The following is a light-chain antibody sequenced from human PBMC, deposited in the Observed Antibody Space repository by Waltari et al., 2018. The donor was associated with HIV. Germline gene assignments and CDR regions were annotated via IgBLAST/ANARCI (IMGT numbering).Light chain of an antibody. Sequence: SPVLTQPPSVSVAPGQTASLTGGAPNIGRTSVHWDQQKPGQAPVLVMVYDTDRPAGIPERFSGSNSANTAILTISRVGAGDEADYYCQVWDSSTDHVVFGGGTKLTVL. V-gene: IGLV3-21*04. CDR2: YDT. J-gene: IGLJ2*01. CDR1: NIGRTS. CDR3: QVWDSSTDHVV.